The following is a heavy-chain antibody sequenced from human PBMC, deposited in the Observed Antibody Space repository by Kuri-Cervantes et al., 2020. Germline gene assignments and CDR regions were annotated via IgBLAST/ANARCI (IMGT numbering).Heavy chain of an antibody. D-gene: IGHD2-2*02. V-gene: IGHV3-7*01. CDR1: GFTFSSYW. Sequence: GGSLRLSCAASGFTFSSYWMSWVRQAPGKGLEWVANIKQDGSEKYYVDSVKGRFTISRDNAKNSLYLQMNSLRAEDTAVYYCARASCSSTSCYKGAGWFDPWGQGTLVTVSS. CDR3: ARASCSSTSCYKGAGWFDP. J-gene: IGHJ5*02. CDR2: IKQDGSEK.